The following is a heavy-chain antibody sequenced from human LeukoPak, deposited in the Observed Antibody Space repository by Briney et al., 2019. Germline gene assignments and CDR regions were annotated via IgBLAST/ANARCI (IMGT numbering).Heavy chain of an antibody. CDR2: ISYDGSNK. CDR1: GFTFSSYA. Sequence: GGSLRLSCAASGFTFSSYAMHWVRQAPGKGLEWVAVISYDGSNKYYADSVKGRFTISRDNSKNTLYLQMNSLRAEDTAVYYCARDPGTRPFDYWGQGTLVTVSS. CDR3: ARDPGTRPFDY. J-gene: IGHJ4*02. V-gene: IGHV3-30-3*01.